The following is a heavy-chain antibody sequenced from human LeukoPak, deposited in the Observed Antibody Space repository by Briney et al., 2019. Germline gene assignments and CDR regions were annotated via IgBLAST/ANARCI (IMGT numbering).Heavy chain of an antibody. J-gene: IGHJ4*02. V-gene: IGHV3-23*01. Sequence: GGSLRLSCAASGFTFSSYSFNWVRQAPEKGLEWVSAIDGSGDNTYYADSVKGRFTISRDNSKNTLYLQMNSLRAEDTAVYYCAKEDRLRTIDYWGQGTLVTVSS. D-gene: IGHD4-17*01. CDR2: IDGSGDNT. CDR3: AKEDRLRTIDY. CDR1: GFTFSSYS.